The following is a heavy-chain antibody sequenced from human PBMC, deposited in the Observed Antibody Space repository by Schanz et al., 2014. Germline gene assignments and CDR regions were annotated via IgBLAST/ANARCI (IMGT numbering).Heavy chain of an antibody. CDR2: IKHDGSVK. CDR3: VSQTGSPDY. Sequence: DVHLLESGGGLVQPGGSLRLSCTASGFTFSDYWMSWVRQAPGKGPEGVANIKHDGSVKAYVDSVEGRFTISRDNAKRYLFIQMNSLRGEDTAVYFCVSQTGSPDYWGQGALVIVSS. D-gene: IGHD6-13*01. J-gene: IGHJ4*02. CDR1: GFTFSDYW. V-gene: IGHV3-7*02.